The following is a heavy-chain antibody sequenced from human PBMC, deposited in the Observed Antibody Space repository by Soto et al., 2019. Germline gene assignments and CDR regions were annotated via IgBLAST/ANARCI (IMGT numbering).Heavy chain of an antibody. D-gene: IGHD3-22*01. Sequence: PVGSLRLSCTGSGFNFGNYAMSWVRQAPGKGPESVGFIRSETYGGTPDYAASLRGRFTISRDDSKSIAYLEINSLQTDDTAVYYCTRYYYASSGYYVYWGQGTLVTVSS. CDR3: TRYYYASSGYYVY. V-gene: IGHV3-49*04. CDR2: IRSETYGGTP. J-gene: IGHJ4*02. CDR1: GFNFGNYA.